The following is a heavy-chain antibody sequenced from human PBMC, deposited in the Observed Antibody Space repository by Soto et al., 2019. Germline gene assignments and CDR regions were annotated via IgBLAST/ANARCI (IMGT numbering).Heavy chain of an antibody. V-gene: IGHV4-61*01. J-gene: IGHJ4*02. Sequence: TSETLSLTCTVSGGSVSSGSYYWSWIRQTPGKGQEWIGYIYYSGSTNYNPSLKSRVTISVDTSKNQFSLKLSSVTAADTAVYYCARAVPGLDESFDYWGQGTLVTVSS. CDR2: IYYSGST. CDR3: ARAVPGLDESFDY. CDR1: GGSVSSGSYY.